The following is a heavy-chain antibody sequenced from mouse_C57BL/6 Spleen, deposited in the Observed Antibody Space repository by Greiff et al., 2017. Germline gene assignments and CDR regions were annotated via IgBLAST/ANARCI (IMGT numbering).Heavy chain of an antibody. CDR3: APIYDGYFFAY. Sequence: VKLQQPGAELVKPGASVKLSCKASGYTFTSYWMHWVKQRPGQGLEWIGMIHPNSGSTNYNEKFKSKATLTVDKSSSTAYMQLSSLTSEDSAVYYCAPIYDGYFFAYWGQGTLVTVSA. CDR1: GYTFTSYW. V-gene: IGHV1-64*01. D-gene: IGHD2-3*01. CDR2: IHPNSGST. J-gene: IGHJ3*01.